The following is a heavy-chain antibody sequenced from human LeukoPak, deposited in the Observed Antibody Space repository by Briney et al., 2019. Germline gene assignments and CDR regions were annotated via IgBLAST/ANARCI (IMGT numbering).Heavy chain of an antibody. CDR1: GFIVSTNY. V-gene: IGHV3-53*01. Sequence: AGRSLRLSCAASGFIVSTNYMSWVRQAPGKGLEWVSLIYSSGSTYYTASVKGRFTISRDHSKNTLYLQMNSLRVEDAALYYCARGLESCSSGSCFKDWGQGTLVTVSS. J-gene: IGHJ4*02. D-gene: IGHD2-15*01. CDR2: IYSSGST. CDR3: ARGLESCSSGSCFKD.